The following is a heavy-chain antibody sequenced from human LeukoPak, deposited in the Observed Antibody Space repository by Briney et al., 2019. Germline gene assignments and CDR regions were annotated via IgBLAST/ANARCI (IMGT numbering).Heavy chain of an antibody. V-gene: IGHV3-49*03. D-gene: IGHD3-22*01. CDR2: IRSKAYGGTT. J-gene: IGHJ4*02. CDR1: GFTFGDYA. Sequence: GGSLRLSCTTSGFTFGDYAMSWFRQAPGKGLEWVGFIRSKAYGGTTEHAASVKGRFTISRDDSKSIAYLQMNSLKTEDTAVYYCTREGTYGYYYFDDYWGQGTLVTVSS. CDR3: TREGTYGYYYFDDY.